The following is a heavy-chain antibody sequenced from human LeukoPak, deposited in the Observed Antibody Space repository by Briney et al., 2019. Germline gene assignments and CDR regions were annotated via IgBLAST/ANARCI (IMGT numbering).Heavy chain of an antibody. CDR3: ARVGDHFHWYLDL. Sequence: PGGSLTLSCAASGFAVSTNYMNWVRQAPGRGLEWVSILYSGSDTYYADSLKGRFTISRDSSKNILSLQMNNLRVEDTAVYYCARVGDHFHWYLDLWGRGSRVTVSS. J-gene: IGHJ2*01. V-gene: IGHV3-53*01. CDR1: GFAVSTNY. CDR2: LYSGSDT. D-gene: IGHD3-3*02.